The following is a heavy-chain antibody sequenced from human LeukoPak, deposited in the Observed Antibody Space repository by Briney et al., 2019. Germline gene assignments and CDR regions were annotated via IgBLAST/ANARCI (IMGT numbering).Heavy chain of an antibody. V-gene: IGHV1-18*01. CDR2: ISAYNGDT. CDR1: GYTFFSYG. D-gene: IGHD5-18*01. Sequence: GASVKVSCKASGYTFFSYGISWVRQAPGQGLEWMGWISAYNGDTNYTQKFQGRVTITAVESTSTAYMELSSLRSEDTAVYYCARDLDTAMGYWGQGTLVTVSS. J-gene: IGHJ4*02. CDR3: ARDLDTAMGY.